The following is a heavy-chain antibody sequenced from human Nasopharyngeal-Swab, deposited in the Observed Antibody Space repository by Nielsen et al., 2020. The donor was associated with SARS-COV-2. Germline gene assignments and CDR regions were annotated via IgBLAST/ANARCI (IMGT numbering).Heavy chain of an antibody. Sequence: GESLKISCAASGFTFSSHWMHWFRQAPGKGLVWVSRINSDGSSTSYVDSAKGRFTISRDNTKNALYLQMNSLRAEDTAVYYCTRELGIPWGQGTLVTVSS. D-gene: IGHD3-16*01. CDR2: INSDGSST. J-gene: IGHJ5*02. CDR1: GFTFSSHW. V-gene: IGHV3-74*01. CDR3: TRELGIP.